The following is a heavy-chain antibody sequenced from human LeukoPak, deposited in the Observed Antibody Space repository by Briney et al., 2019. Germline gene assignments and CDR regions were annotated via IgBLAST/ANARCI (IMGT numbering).Heavy chain of an antibody. CDR1: GFTFSIYT. J-gene: IGHJ4*02. CDR2: ITSSSSSM. D-gene: IGHD7-27*01. Sequence: GGSLRLSCVASGFTFSIYTMSWVRQAPGKGLEWVSSITSSSSSMYSADSVKGRLTISRVNAKNSLYLQMNSLRAEDTAVYYCARDLAWGGYWGQGTLVTVSS. CDR3: ARDLAWGGY. V-gene: IGHV3-21*01.